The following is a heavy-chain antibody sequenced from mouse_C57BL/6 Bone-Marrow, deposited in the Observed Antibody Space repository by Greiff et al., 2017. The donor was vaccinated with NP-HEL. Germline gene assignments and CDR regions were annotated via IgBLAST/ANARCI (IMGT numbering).Heavy chain of an antibody. CDR2: IDPSDSYT. V-gene: IGHV1-69*01. J-gene: IGHJ4*01. CDR1: GYAFSSSW. Sequence: VQLQQSGPELVKPGASVKISCKASGYAFSSSWMHWVKQRPGQGLEWIGEIDPSDSYTNYNQKFKGKSTLTVDKSSSTAYMQLSSLTSEDSAVYYCARDDYDDAMDYWGQGTSVTVSS. D-gene: IGHD2-4*01. CDR3: ARDDYDDAMDY.